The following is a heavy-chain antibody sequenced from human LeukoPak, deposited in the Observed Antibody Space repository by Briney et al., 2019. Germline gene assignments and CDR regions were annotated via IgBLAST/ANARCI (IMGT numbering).Heavy chain of an antibody. CDR1: GFIFSNYA. J-gene: IGHJ4*02. V-gene: IGHV3-30*01. CDR3: ARDVGYCSSGWCPLFDY. Sequence: GRSPRLSCAASGFIFSNYAMHWVRQAPGKGLEWVALISSDGSKTYHADSVKGRFSISRDNSKNTLYLQLNSLRAEDTSVYYCARDVGYCSSGWCPLFDYWGQGTLVTVSS. CDR2: ISSDGSKT. D-gene: IGHD2-2*01.